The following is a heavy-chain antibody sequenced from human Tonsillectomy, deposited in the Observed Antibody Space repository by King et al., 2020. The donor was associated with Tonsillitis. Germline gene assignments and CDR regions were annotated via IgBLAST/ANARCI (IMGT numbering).Heavy chain of an antibody. CDR3: ARVPTKTRYGDYVD. J-gene: IGHJ4*02. CDR2: ISAYNGNT. Sequence: QLVQSGAEVKKPGASVKVSCKASGYTFTSYGISWVRQAPGQGLEWMGWISAYNGNTNYAQKFQGRVTMTTDTPTSTAYMELRSLRSDDTAVYYCARVPTKTRYGDYVDWGQGTLVTVSS. D-gene: IGHD4-17*01. CDR1: GYTFTSYG. V-gene: IGHV1-18*01.